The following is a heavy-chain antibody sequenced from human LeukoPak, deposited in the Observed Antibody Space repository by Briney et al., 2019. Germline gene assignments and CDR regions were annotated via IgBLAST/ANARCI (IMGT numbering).Heavy chain of an antibody. CDR1: GGSISNNY. V-gene: IGHV4-4*07. D-gene: IGHD3-22*01. J-gene: IGHJ2*01. CDR2: IYASGST. CDR3: ARIQRKYYASAHYYEDWYFEL. Sequence: PSETLSLTCTVSGGSISNNYGSWIRQPAGRGLEWIGRIYASGSTNYNPSLKSQVTMSVDTSNNQLSLKMTSVTAADTAVYYCARIQRKYYASAHYYEDWYFELWPGGTVVTVFS.